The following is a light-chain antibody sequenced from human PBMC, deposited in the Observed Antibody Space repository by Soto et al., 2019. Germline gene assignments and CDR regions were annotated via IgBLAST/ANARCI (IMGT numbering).Light chain of an antibody. Sequence: EIVLTQSPGTLSLSPGERATLSCRASQSVSSSYLAWYQQKPGQAPRLLSYRASSRATGVPDRFSGSGSGTDFTLTISRLEPEDFAVYYCQQYGSPYTFGGGTKVEIK. CDR3: QQYGSPYT. J-gene: IGKJ4*02. CDR1: QSVSSSY. CDR2: RAS. V-gene: IGKV3-20*01.